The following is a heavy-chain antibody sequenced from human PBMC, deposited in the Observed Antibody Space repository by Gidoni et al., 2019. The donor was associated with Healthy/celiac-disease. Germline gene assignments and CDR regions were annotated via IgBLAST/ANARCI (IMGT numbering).Heavy chain of an antibody. CDR3: AREVIMLNYYMDV. CDR2: IWYDGSNK. V-gene: IGHV3-33*01. J-gene: IGHJ6*03. Sequence: QVPLVESGGGVVQPGRSLSLSCAASGFTFSSYGMHWVRQAPGKGLEWVAVIWYDGSNKYYADSVKGRFTIARDNSKNTLYLQMNSLRAEDTAVYYCAREVIMLNYYMDVWGKGTTVTVSS. D-gene: IGHD2-8*01. CDR1: GFTFSSYG.